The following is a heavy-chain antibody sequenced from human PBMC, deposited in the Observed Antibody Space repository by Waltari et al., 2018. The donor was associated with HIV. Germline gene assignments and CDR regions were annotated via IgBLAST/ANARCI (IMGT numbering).Heavy chain of an antibody. J-gene: IGHJ4*02. CDR1: GGAFISHS. D-gene: IGHD3-10*01. Sequence: QVQLVQYGAEVKKPGSSVTISCTASGGAFISHSFTWVRQAPGQGLEWMGRVIPVAGTANKAQRFQDRVTITADKITTTVYMELRSLRLDDTAMYYCASARETMGVDFDSWGQGTPVTV. CDR2: VIPVAGTA. CDR3: ASARETMGVDFDS. V-gene: IGHV1-69*08.